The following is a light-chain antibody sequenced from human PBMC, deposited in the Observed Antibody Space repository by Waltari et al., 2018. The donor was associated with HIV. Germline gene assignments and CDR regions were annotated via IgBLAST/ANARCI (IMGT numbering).Light chain of an antibody. V-gene: IGKV1-12*02. CDR3: RQSNSFPSFT. CDR2: AAS. J-gene: IGKJ4*01. CDR1: HIGIG. Sequence: DRQMTQSPFSVSASLGDRVTTTCRPSHIGIGLDWYQQKPRKAPTLLLYAASTLQSWVAPRFSGSMSATTFSLPINSLQPEDFASYYCRQSNSFPSFTFGGGTKVEIK.